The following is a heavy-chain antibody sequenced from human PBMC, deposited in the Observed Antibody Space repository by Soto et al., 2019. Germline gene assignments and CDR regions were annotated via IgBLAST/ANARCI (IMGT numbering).Heavy chain of an antibody. CDR2: IYPGDSDT. D-gene: IGHD2-8*01. CDR1: GYSFTSYW. V-gene: IGHV5-51*01. CDR3: TSQPAYCTNGVCNPNYYGMDV. Sequence: GESLKISCKGSGYSFTSYWIGWVRQMPGKGLEWMGIIYPGDSDTRYSPSFQGQVTISADKSISTAYLQWSSLKASGTAMYYCTSQPAYCTNGVCNPNYYGMDVWGQGTTVTGSS. J-gene: IGHJ6*02.